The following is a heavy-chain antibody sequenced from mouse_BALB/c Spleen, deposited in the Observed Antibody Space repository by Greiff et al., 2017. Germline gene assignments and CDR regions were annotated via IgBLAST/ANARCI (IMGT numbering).Heavy chain of an antibody. CDR1: GYTFTSYW. Sequence: VKLQQSGAELAKPGASVKMSCKASGYTFTSYWMHWVKQRPGQGLEWIGYINPSTGYTEYNQKFKDKATLTADKSSSTAYMQLSSLTSEDSAVYYCAMGYFDYWGQGTTLTVSS. CDR3: AMGYFDY. J-gene: IGHJ2*01. V-gene: IGHV1-7*01. CDR2: INPSTGYT.